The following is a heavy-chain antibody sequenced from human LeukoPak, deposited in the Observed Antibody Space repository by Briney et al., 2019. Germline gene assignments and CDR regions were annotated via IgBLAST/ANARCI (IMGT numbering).Heavy chain of an antibody. CDR2: ISGSGGST. J-gene: IGHJ4*02. CDR1: GFTFSSYA. Sequence: GGSLRLSCAASGFTFSSYAMSWVRQAPGKGLEWVSAISGSGGSTYYADSVKGRFTISRDNSKNTLYLQMNSLRAEDTAVYYCAKDRGDGYNWDYFDYWGQGTLVTVSS. D-gene: IGHD5-24*01. V-gene: IGHV3-23*01. CDR3: AKDRGDGYNWDYFDY.